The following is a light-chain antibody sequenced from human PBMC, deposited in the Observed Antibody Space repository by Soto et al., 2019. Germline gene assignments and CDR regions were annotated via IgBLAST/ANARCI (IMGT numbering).Light chain of an antibody. J-gene: IGKJ1*01. V-gene: IGKV1-5*03. CDR3: QQYDSYSRE. Sequence: MTQSPATLSASVGDRVTITCRASQSISNWLAWYQQKPGKAPTLLIYRASNLEGGVPSRFSGSGSGTEFTLTISSLQPDDFATYYCQQYDSYSREFGQGTKVEIK. CDR1: QSISNW. CDR2: RAS.